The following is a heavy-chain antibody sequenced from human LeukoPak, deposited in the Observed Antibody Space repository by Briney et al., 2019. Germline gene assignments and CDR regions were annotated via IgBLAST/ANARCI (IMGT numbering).Heavy chain of an antibody. D-gene: IGHD1-1*01. CDR1: GFTFSSYV. CDR2: ISGGGGST. Sequence: HPGGSLRLSCAASGFTFSSYVMSWVRQAPGKGLEWVSTISGGGGSTYYADSVKGRFTISRDNSKNTLYLQMNSLRAEDTAVYYCAREGTGTTDYWGQGTLVTVSS. J-gene: IGHJ4*02. CDR3: AREGTGTTDY. V-gene: IGHV3-23*01.